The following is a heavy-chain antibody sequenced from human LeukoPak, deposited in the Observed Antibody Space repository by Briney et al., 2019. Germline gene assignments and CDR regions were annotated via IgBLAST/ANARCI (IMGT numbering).Heavy chain of an antibody. V-gene: IGHV3-23*01. J-gene: IGHJ4*02. CDR3: AKDSYDFWSGGDY. CDR2: ISGSGGST. D-gene: IGHD3-3*01. CDR1: GFTFSSYA. Sequence: GGSLRLSCAASGFTFSSYAMSWVRQAPGKGLEWVSAISGSGGSTYYADSMKGRFTISRDNSKNTLYLQMNSLRAEDTAVYYCAKDSYDFWSGGDYWGQGTLVTVSS.